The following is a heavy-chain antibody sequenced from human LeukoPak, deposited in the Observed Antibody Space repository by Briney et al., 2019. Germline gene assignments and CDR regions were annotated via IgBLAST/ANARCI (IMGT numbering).Heavy chain of an antibody. CDR1: GGSISSSSYY. Sequence: SETLSLTCTVSGGSISSSSYYWGWIRQPPGKGLEWIGSIYYSGSTKYSPSLKGRVTISPDTSKNQFSLKLRSVTAADTAVYYCARSMAYYDILTGYYDTNWFDPWGQGTLVTVSS. CDR3: ARSMAYYDILTGYYDTNWFDP. J-gene: IGHJ5*02. CDR2: IYYSGST. V-gene: IGHV4-39*07. D-gene: IGHD3-9*01.